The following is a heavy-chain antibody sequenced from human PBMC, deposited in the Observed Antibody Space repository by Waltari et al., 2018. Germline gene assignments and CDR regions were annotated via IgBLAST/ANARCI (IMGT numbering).Heavy chain of an antibody. Sequence: QVQLQESGPGLVKPSQTLSLTCTVSGGSISSGSYYWSWIRQPAGKGLEWIGRIDTSGSTNYNPSLKSRVTISVDTSKNQFSLKLSSVTAADTAVYYCARGGVRGVIITDWGQGTLVTVSS. V-gene: IGHV4-61*02. D-gene: IGHD3-10*01. CDR3: ARGGVRGVIITD. CDR1: GGSISSGSYY. CDR2: IDTSGST. J-gene: IGHJ4*02.